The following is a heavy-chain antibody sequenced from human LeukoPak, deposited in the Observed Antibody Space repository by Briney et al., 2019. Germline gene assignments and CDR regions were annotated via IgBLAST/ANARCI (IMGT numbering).Heavy chain of an antibody. Sequence: GASVKVSCKASGYTFTRYYMHWVRQAPGQGLEWMGWINPNSGGTNYAKKFQGRVTMTRDTSISTAYMELSRLRSDDTAVYYCASWGKYYYDSSGYYPFDYWGQGTLVTVSS. J-gene: IGHJ4*02. CDR3: ASWGKYYYDSSGYYPFDY. V-gene: IGHV1-2*02. CDR2: INPNSGGT. D-gene: IGHD3-22*01. CDR1: GYTFTRYY.